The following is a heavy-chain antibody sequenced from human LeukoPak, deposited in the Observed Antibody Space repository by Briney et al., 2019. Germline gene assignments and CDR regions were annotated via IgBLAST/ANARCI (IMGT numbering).Heavy chain of an antibody. J-gene: IGHJ6*03. CDR3: ARTQDVTYYYYYMDV. Sequence: ASVKVSCKASGYTFITYGISWVRQAPGLGLEWMGWIGPNSGDTNYAQNLQGRVTMTTDTSTSTAYMELRSLRSDDTAVYYCARTQDVTYYYYYMDVWGKGTTVTVSS. V-gene: IGHV1-18*01. CDR1: GYTFITYG. D-gene: IGHD2-21*02. CDR2: IGPNSGDT.